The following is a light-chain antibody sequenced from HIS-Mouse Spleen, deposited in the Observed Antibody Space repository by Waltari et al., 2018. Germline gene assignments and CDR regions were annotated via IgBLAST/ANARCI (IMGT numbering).Light chain of an antibody. J-gene: IGLJ2*01. CDR2: GKN. CDR1: SLRSYY. CDR3: NSRDSSGNHVV. V-gene: IGLV3-19*01. Sequence: SSELTQDPAVSVALGQTVRITCQVDSLRSYYASWYQQKPGQATVLVIHGKNNRSSGIPDRFSGSSSGNTASLTITGAQAEDEADYYCNSRDSSGNHVVFGGGTKLTVL.